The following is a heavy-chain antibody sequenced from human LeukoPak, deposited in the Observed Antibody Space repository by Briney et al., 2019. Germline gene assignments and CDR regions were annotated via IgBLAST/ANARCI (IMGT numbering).Heavy chain of an antibody. V-gene: IGHV4-30-2*06. CDR1: GGAIASGGYS. J-gene: IGHJ3*02. D-gene: IGHD2-15*01. CDR3: ARGYCSGSTCYLAFDI. CDR2: IYDRGPA. Sequence: SETLSLTCTVSGGAIASGGYSWNWIRQSPGKGLEWIGCIYDRGPAYYNPSLKSRVTISIDRSKNQFSLNLSSVTAADTAVYYCARGYCSGSTCYLAFDIWGQGTMVTVSS.